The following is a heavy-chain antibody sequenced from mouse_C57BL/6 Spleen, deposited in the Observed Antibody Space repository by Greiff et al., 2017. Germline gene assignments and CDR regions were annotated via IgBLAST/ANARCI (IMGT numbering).Heavy chain of an antibody. V-gene: IGHV5-4*03. CDR1: GFTFSSYA. CDR3: ARAGSD. CDR2: ISDGGSYT. J-gene: IGHJ3*01. Sequence: EVKVVESGGGLVKPGGSLKLSCAASGFTFSSYAMSWVRQTPEKRLEWVATISDGGSYTYYPDNVKGRFTISRDNAKNNLYLQMSHLKSEDTAMYYCARAGSDWGQGTLVTVSA. D-gene: IGHD1-1*01.